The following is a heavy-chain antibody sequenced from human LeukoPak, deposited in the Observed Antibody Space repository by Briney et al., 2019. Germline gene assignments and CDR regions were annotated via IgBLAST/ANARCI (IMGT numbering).Heavy chain of an antibody. V-gene: IGHV4-59*01. J-gene: IGHJ3*02. D-gene: IGHD3-3*01. CDR1: GGSISGYY. Sequence: PSETLSLTCTVSGGSISGYYWSWIRQPPGKGPEWIGYIYYSGTTSYNPSFQSRVTISLDTSKNQFSLKLSSVTAADTAVYYCARGPRVFVFDIWGQGTMVTVSS. CDR3: ARGPRVFVFDI. CDR2: IYYSGTT.